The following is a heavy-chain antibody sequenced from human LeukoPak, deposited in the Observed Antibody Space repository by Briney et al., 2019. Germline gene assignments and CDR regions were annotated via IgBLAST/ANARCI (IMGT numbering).Heavy chain of an antibody. D-gene: IGHD3-10*01. CDR1: GGSISSGDYY. Sequence: SQTLSLTCTVSGGSISSGDYYWSWLRQPPGKGLEWIGYIYYSGSTYYNPSLKSRVTISVDTSKNQFSLKLSSVTAADTAVYYCARDRVRGHAFDIWGQGTMVTVSS. CDR3: ARDRVRGHAFDI. V-gene: IGHV4-30-4*01. J-gene: IGHJ3*02. CDR2: IYYSGST.